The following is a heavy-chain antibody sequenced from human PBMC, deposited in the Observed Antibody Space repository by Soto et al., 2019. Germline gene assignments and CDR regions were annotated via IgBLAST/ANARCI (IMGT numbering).Heavy chain of an antibody. CDR3: ARERPGDSFDY. J-gene: IGHJ4*02. CDR1: GGSISSGDYY. CDR2: IHYSGST. Sequence: SETLSLTCTVSGGSISSGDYYWSWIRQPPGKGLEWIGYIHYSGSTYYNPSLKSRVTISVDTSKNQFSLKLSSVTAADTAVYYCARERPGDSFDYWGQGTLVTVSS. D-gene: IGHD3-10*01. V-gene: IGHV4-30-4*01.